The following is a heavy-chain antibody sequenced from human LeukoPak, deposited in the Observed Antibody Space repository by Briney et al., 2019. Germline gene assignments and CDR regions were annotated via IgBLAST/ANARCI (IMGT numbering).Heavy chain of an antibody. CDR3: TTDGSPYSGAASFDY. D-gene: IGHD2-15*01. J-gene: IGHJ4*02. V-gene: IGHV3-15*01. CDR2: IKSKSYGGAI. Sequence: PGGSLRLSCAASGINFGNAWMTWVRQAPGKGLEWMGRIKSKSYGGAIEYAASVKGRFSISRDDSTNTLNLQMNSLKIEDTGVYYCTTDGSPYSGAASFDYWGLGTLVTVSS. CDR1: GINFGNAW.